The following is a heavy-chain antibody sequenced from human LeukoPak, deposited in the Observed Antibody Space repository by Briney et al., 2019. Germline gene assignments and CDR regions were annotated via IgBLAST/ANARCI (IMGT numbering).Heavy chain of an antibody. J-gene: IGHJ4*02. CDR1: GFTFSSYG. CDR2: IWYDGSNK. Sequence: GGSLRLSCAASGFTFSSYGMHWVRQAPGKGLEWVAVIWYDGSNKYYADSVKGRFTISRDNSKNTLCLQMNSLRAEDTAVYYCARDKNGLRYGSGSYLVWGQGTLVTVSS. V-gene: IGHV3-33*01. CDR3: ARDKNGLRYGSGSYLV. D-gene: IGHD3-10*01.